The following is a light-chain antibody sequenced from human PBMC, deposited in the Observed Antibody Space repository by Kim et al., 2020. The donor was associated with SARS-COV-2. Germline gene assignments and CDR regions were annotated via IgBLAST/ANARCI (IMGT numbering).Light chain of an antibody. CDR3: QQYHNYYT. Sequence: EIVMTQSPVTLSVSPGERATLSCWASQTVTGRLAWYQQKSGQAPRLVMYDVSTRASGIPARFSGSGSGTEFTLTISSLESEDFAVYYCQQYHNYYTFGQGTQVEI. J-gene: IGKJ2*01. V-gene: IGKV3-15*01. CDR2: DVS. CDR1: QTVTGR.